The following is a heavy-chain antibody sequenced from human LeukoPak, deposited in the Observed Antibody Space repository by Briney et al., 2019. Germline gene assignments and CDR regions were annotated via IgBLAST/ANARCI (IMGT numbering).Heavy chain of an antibody. CDR3: AKDPTQAVAGPFLT. CDR2: ISWNSGSI. D-gene: IGHD6-19*01. J-gene: IGHJ5*02. Sequence: GGSLRLSCAASGFIFSNSWMSWVRQAPGKGLEWVSGISWNSGSIGYADSVKGRFTISRDNAKNSLYLQMNSLRAEDTALYYCAKDPTQAVAGPFLTWGQGTLVTVSS. V-gene: IGHV3-9*01. CDR1: GFIFSNSW.